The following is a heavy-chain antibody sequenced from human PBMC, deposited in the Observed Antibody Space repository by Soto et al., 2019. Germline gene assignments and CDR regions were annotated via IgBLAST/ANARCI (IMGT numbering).Heavy chain of an antibody. J-gene: IGHJ4*02. CDR1: GGSISSGNYY. Sequence: SETLSLTCTVSGGSISSGNYYWTWIRQHPGKGPEWIGYIYHTGRTYFNPSLKSRVSMSLDTSKSQFSLNLNSVTAADTAVYYCARATPDTSSWFADYWGQGTLVTVSS. CDR3: ARATPDTSSWFADY. CDR2: IYHTGRT. D-gene: IGHD6-13*01. V-gene: IGHV4-31*03.